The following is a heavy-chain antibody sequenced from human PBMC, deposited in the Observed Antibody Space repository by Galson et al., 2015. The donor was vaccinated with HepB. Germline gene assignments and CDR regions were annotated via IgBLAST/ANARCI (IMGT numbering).Heavy chain of an antibody. D-gene: IGHD2-2*02. CDR1: GYNFAEFY. J-gene: IGHJ4*02. CDR3: ARAIPRFPFDS. CDR2: INPSSGGT. V-gene: IGHV1-2*02. Sequence: AAKVSCKAAGYNFAEFYIHCVLPAPAQGGEWMGWINPSSGGTKYEQKFQGRVTMTRDTSISPAYMELTRLTSDDTAVYYCARAIPRFPFDSWGQGTLVTVSA.